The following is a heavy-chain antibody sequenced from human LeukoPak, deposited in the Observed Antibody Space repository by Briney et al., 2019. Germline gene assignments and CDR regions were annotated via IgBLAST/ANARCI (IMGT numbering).Heavy chain of an antibody. CDR3: ARETYYYDSSGPDGAFDI. D-gene: IGHD3-22*01. CDR1: GGSISSGDYY. CDR2: IYYSGST. Sequence: SETLSLTCTVSGGSISSGDYYWSWIRQPPGKGLEWIGYIYYSGSTYYNPSLKSRVTISVDTSKNQFSLKLSSVTAADTAVYYCARETYYYDSSGPDGAFDIWGQGTMVTVSS. V-gene: IGHV4-30-4*02. J-gene: IGHJ3*02.